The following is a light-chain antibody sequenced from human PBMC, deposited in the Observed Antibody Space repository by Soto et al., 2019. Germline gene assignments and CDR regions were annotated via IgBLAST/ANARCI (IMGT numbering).Light chain of an antibody. J-gene: IGKJ4*01. CDR2: GAT. Sequence: DVLLTQSPAPLSVSPGDRATITCRASQGISKYVAWYQQKPGQAPRLLIYGATVWEGGIPSRFSGTGSGTEFILTISSLQSEDFATYFCQQFNLWPLTFGEGTKVDIK. V-gene: IGKV1-9*01. CDR3: QQFNLWPLT. CDR1: QGISKY.